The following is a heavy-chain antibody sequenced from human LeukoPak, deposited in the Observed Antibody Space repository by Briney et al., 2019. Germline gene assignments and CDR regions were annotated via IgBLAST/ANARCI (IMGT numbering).Heavy chain of an antibody. D-gene: IGHD3-10*02. V-gene: IGHV1-46*01. CDR2: INPSGGST. CDR3: ARSMVGVRYFDY. CDR1: GYTFTSYY. J-gene: IGHJ4*02. Sequence: GASVKISCKASGYTFTSYYMHWVRQAPGQGLEWMGIINPSGGSTSYAQKFQGRVTMTRDMSTSTVYMELSSLRSEDTAVYYCARSMVGVRYFDYWGQGTLVTVSS.